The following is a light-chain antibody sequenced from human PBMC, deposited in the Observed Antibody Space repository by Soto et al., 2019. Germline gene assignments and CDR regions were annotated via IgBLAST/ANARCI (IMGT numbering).Light chain of an antibody. V-gene: IGLV2-14*01. CDR1: SSDVGGYNY. CDR3: SSYTSSSTLEV. CDR2: DVS. J-gene: IGLJ1*01. Sequence: QSALTQPASGSGSPGQSITISCTGTSSDVGGYNYVSWYQQHPGKAPKLMIYDVSNRPSGVSNRFSGSKSGNTASLTISGLQAEDEADYYCSSYTSSSTLEVFGTGTKVTV.